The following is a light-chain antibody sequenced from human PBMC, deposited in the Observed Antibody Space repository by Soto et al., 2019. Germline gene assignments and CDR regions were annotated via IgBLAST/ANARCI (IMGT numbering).Light chain of an antibody. CDR3: QSYDSSLSGSGV. CDR2: ANN. Sequence: QSVLTQPPSVSGAPGQRVTISCSGSSSNIGAGYDVHWYQQLPGTAPKLLISANNIRPSGVPDRFSGSKSGTSASQAITGLQAEDGADYYCQSYDSSLSGSGVFGGGTKLTVL. V-gene: IGLV1-40*01. CDR1: SSNIGAGYD. J-gene: IGLJ3*02.